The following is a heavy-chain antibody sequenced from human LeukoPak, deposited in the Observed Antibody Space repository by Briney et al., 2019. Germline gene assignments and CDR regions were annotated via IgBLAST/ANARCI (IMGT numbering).Heavy chain of an antibody. CDR3: VRELSSGWLQYFDY. J-gene: IGHJ4*02. CDR2: ISSSGSTI. CDR1: GFTFSSYE. Sequence: GGSLRLSCAASGFTFSSYEMNWVRQAPGKWLEWVSYISSSGSTIYYADSVTGRFTISRDNAKNSLYLQMNSLRAGDTAVYYCVRELSSGWLQYFDYRGQGTLVSVSS. V-gene: IGHV3-48*03. D-gene: IGHD6-19*01.